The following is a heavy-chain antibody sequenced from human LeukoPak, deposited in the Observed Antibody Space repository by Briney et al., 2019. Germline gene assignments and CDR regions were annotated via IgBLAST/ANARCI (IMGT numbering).Heavy chain of an antibody. CDR1: GFTFDDYA. V-gene: IGHV3-23*01. CDR2: ISGSGDNT. CDR3: AKVTYGSGSYGAFDY. Sequence: GGSLRLSCAASGFTFDDYAMHWVRHAPGKGLEWVSVISGSGDNTYYADSVKGRFTISRDNSKNTLYLQMNSLRAEDTAVYYCAKVTYGSGSYGAFDYWGQGTLVTVSS. D-gene: IGHD3-10*01. J-gene: IGHJ4*02.